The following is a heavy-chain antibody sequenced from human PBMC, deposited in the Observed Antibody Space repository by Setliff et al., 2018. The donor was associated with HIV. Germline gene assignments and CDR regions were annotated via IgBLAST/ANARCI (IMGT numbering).Heavy chain of an antibody. CDR2: IKDDGRDK. CDR3: AREVWSEDDN. CDR1: GFTFRSYW. D-gene: IGHD3-10*01. Sequence: GSLRLSCVASGFTFRSYWMSWVRQAPGKRPEWVVNIKDDGRDKFYLDSVKGRFTISRDNAKNSLYLQMNSLRAEDAAVYYCAREVWSEDDNWGQGTLVTVST. V-gene: IGHV3-7*05. J-gene: IGHJ4*02.